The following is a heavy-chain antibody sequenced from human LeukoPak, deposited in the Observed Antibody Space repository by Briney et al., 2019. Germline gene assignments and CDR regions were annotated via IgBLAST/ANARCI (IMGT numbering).Heavy chain of an antibody. D-gene: IGHD1-26*01. CDR3: AKVGVGAPQDY. Sequence: GGSLRLSCAASGFTFSSYDMHWVRQAPGKGLEWVAVISYDGSNKYYADSVKSRFTISRDNSKNTLYLQMNSLRAEDTAVYYCAKVGVGAPQDYWGQGTLVTVSS. V-gene: IGHV3-30*18. CDR2: ISYDGSNK. CDR1: GFTFSSYD. J-gene: IGHJ4*02.